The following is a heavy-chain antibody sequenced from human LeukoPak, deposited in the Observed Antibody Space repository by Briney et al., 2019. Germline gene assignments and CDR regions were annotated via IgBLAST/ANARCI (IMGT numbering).Heavy chain of an antibody. CDR3: ARDRYYYDSSSYYADFDY. CDR1: GGSISSTNW. Sequence: SETLSLTCVVSGGSISSTNWWSWVRQPPGKGLEWIGEIYHSGSTNYNPSLKSRVTMSVDTSKNQFSLKLSSVTAADTAVYYCARDRYYYDSSSYYADFDYWGQGTLVSVSS. J-gene: IGHJ4*02. D-gene: IGHD3-22*01. CDR2: IYHSGST. V-gene: IGHV4-4*02.